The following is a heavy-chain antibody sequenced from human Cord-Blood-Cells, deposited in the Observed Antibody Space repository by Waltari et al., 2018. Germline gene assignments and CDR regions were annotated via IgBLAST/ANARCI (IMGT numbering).Heavy chain of an antibody. CDR1: GGSFSGYY. CDR2: IHQNGST. D-gene: IGHD2-2*01. Sequence: QVQLQQWGAGLLKPSETLSLTCAVYGGSFSGYYWSWVRQLSGKGLEWIGEIHQNGSTNYNPSLKSRVTISVDTSNNQFSLKLSSVTAAGTAVYYWARCDIVVLVDYWGQGTLVTVSS. J-gene: IGHJ4*02. V-gene: IGHV4-34*01. CDR3: ARCDIVVLVDY.